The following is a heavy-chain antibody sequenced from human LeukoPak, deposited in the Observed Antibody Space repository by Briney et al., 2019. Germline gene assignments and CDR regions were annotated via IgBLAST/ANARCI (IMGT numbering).Heavy chain of an antibody. Sequence: AXXGFTFSSYAXSWARQAPGKGLXWVSAISGSGGSTYHADSGKGRFTIDRENSKNSVYMQMNSLRAEDTAVYYCAKEGIQLGYNWFDPWGQGTLVTVSS. CDR2: ISGSGGST. CDR1: GFTFSSYA. D-gene: IGHD5-18*01. J-gene: IGHJ5*02. V-gene: IGHV3-23*01. CDR3: AKEGIQLGYNWFDP.